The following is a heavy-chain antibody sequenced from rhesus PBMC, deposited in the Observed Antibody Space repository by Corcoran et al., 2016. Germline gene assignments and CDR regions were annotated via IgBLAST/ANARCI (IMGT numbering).Heavy chain of an antibody. V-gene: IGHV4-169*01. Sequence: LQRQESGPALVKPSETLSVTCAVPGGSISSSYWSWLRQAPGKGLEWIGVNYGSGSSPNYNPSLKSRVTLSVDTSKNQLSLKLSSVTAADTAVYYCARARVGSTHYYWGQGVLVTVSS. J-gene: IGHJ4*01. CDR1: GGSISSSY. CDR3: ARARVGSTHYY. CDR2: NYGSGSSP. D-gene: IGHD1-44*01.